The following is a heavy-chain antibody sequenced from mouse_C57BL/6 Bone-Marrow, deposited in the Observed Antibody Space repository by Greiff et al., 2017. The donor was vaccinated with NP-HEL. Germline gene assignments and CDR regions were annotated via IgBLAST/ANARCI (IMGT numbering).Heavy chain of an antibody. CDR2: IYPKIVNT. CDR3: ARDTTVVEGVLYAMDY. Sequence: QVQLQQSGAELAWPGASVKLSCKASGYTFTTYGISGVKQRTGPGLDWIGKIYPKIVNTYYNEKFKGKATLTADNSSSTAYMELLSLTSEDSAVYFCARDTTVVEGVLYAMDYWGQGTSGTVSS. V-gene: IGHV1-81*01. J-gene: IGHJ4*01. D-gene: IGHD1-1*01. CDR1: GYTFTTYG.